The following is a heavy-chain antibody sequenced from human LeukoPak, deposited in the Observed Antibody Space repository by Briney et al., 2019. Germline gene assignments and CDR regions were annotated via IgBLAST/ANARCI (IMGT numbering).Heavy chain of an antibody. D-gene: IGHD5-18*01. Sequence: SETLSLTCTVSGGSISSYYWSWIRQPPGKGLEWIGYIYYSGSTNYNPPLKSRVTISVDTSKNQFSLKLSSVTAADTAVYYCAREAVVDTAMLFDYWGQGTLVTVSS. CDR1: GGSISSYY. J-gene: IGHJ4*02. V-gene: IGHV4-59*01. CDR3: AREAVVDTAMLFDY. CDR2: IYYSGST.